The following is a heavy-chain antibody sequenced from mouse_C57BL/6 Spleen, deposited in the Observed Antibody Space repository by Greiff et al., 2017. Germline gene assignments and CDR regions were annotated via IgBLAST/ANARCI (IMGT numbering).Heavy chain of an antibody. CDR1: GYTFTDYY. CDR3: PRRNDGSSPSYYAMDD. V-gene: IGHV1-19*01. CDR2: INPYNGGT. J-gene: IGHJ4*01. Sequence: EVQLQQSGPVLVKPGASVKMSCTASGYTFTDYYMNWVKQSPGKSLEWIGVINPYNGGTSYNQKFKGKATLTVDKSSSTAYMELNSLTSEEAAVYYCPRRNDGSSPSYYAMDDWGQGTSVTVSS. D-gene: IGHD1-1*01.